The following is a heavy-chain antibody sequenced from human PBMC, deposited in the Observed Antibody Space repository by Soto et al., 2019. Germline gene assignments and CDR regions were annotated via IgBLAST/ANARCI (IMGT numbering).Heavy chain of an antibody. D-gene: IGHD3-3*01. V-gene: IGHV1-3*01. J-gene: IGHJ4*02. CDR1: GYTFTSYA. CDR3: ARSLPYYDFWSGYDFDY. CDR2: INAGNGNT. Sequence: ASVKVSCKASGYTFTSYAMHWVRQAPGQRLEWMGWINAGNGNTKYSQKFQGRVTITRDTSASTAYMELSSLRSEDTAVYYCARSLPYYDFWSGYDFDYWGQGTLVTVSS.